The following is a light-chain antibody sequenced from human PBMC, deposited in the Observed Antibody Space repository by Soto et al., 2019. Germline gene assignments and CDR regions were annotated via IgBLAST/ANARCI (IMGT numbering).Light chain of an antibody. CDR1: QTINNW. J-gene: IGKJ1*01. Sequence: DIQMTQSPSILSASIEARVTSTCRASQTINNWLAWYQQKPGKAPNLLLYHASNLETGVPSRFSGSAFGTEFTLTISSLQPDDFATYYCQHYESYPSTFRQGPKVDVK. CDR3: QHYESYPST. V-gene: IGKV1-5*01. CDR2: HAS.